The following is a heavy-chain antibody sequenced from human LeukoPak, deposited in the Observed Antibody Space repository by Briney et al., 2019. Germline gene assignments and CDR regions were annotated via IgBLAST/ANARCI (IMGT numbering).Heavy chain of an antibody. D-gene: IGHD3-9*01. CDR3: ARTSKYDILTGYSDY. J-gene: IGHJ4*02. V-gene: IGHV1-3*01. CDR2: INAGNGNT. Sequence: GASVKVSCKASGYTFTSYAMHWVRQAPGQRLEWMGWINAGNGNTKYSQKFQGRVTITRDTSTSTAYMELRSLRSDDTAVYYCARTSKYDILTGYSDYWGQGTLVTVSS. CDR1: GYTFTSYA.